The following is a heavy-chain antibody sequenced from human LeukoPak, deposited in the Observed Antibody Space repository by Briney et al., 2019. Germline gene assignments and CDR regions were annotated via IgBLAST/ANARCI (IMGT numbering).Heavy chain of an antibody. CDR3: ARDGGGYDLEF. Sequence: SETLSLTCTVSGGSISSSTYYWGWLRQPPGRGLEWIGNIYYRGSTYYSPSLKNRVTISVDTSKNQFSLKLTSVTAADTAMYYYARDGGGYDLEFWGQGVRVTVSS. J-gene: IGHJ4*02. CDR1: GGSISSSTYY. D-gene: IGHD5-12*01. V-gene: IGHV4-39*07. CDR2: IYYRGST.